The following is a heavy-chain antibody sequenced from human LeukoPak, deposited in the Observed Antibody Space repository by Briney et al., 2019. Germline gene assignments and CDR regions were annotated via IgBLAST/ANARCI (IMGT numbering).Heavy chain of an antibody. V-gene: IGHV4-38-2*01. D-gene: IGHD3-16*02. Sequence: PSETLSLTCDVSGSSVNSDQYWGWLRHSPGAGLEWIGSVHQTGSPYYNPSLGSRVSLSIDSTKNSFSLRLTSVTAADTAVYYCAMLRLRELSLLVNAYDIWGQGTMVIVSS. J-gene: IGHJ3*02. CDR3: AMLRLRELSLLVNAYDI. CDR1: GSSVNSDQY. CDR2: VHQTGSP.